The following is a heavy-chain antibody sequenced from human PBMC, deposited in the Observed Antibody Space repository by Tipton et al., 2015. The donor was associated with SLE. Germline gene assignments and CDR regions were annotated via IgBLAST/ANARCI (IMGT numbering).Heavy chain of an antibody. V-gene: IGHV3-66*01. J-gene: IGHJ5*02. D-gene: IGHD6-19*01. CDR3: ARDLSSSGWYWFDP. Sequence: SLRLSCAASGFSVSNNYLTWVRQAPGKGLEWVSMIYNDGTTYYADSVKGRFTISRDSSKNTLYLQMNSLRDEDTAVYYCARDLSSSGWYWFDPWGQGTRVTVSS. CDR2: IYNDGTT. CDR1: GFSVSNNY.